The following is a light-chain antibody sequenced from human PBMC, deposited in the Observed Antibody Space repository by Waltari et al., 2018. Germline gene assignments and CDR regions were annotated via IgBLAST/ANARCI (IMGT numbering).Light chain of an antibody. Sequence: QSVLTQPPSVSAAPGQRVTISCSGGSSTIGRNYVSWYRQFPGTAPKLLIHENSERPSGIPGRFSGSKSGTSATLDITGLQAGDEADYYCGTWDSSLSGAVFGGGTHLTVL. CDR3: GTWDSSLSGAV. V-gene: IGLV1-51*02. CDR1: SSTIGRNY. CDR2: ENS. J-gene: IGLJ7*01.